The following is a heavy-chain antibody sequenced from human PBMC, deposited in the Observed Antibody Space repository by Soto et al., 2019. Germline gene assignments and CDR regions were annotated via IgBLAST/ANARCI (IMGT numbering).Heavy chain of an antibody. J-gene: IGHJ6*02. V-gene: IGHV1-2*02. CDR1: GYTFTGYY. CDR2: INPNSGGT. Sequence: AASVKVSCKASGYTFTGYYMHWVRQAPGQGLVWMGWINPNSGGTNYAQKFQGRVTMTRDTSISTAYMELSRLRSDDTAVYYCARVGCSSTSCYHYYYYGMDVWGQGTTVTAP. CDR3: ARVGCSSTSCYHYYYYGMDV. D-gene: IGHD2-2*01.